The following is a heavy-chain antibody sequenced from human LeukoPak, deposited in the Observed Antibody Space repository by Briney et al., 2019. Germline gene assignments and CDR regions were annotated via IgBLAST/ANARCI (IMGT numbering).Heavy chain of an antibody. V-gene: IGHV4-39*01. J-gene: IGHJ4*02. CDR3: ARSDHFSSSWNI. CDR1: GGSISSNTYY. Sequence: KASETLSLTCTVSGGSISSNTYYWGWIRQPPGKGLEWIGSIYYSGSTYYNPSLKGRITISIDTSKNQFSLKVNSVTAADTAVYSCARSDHFSSSWNIWGQGTLVTVS. D-gene: IGHD6-13*01. CDR2: IYYSGST.